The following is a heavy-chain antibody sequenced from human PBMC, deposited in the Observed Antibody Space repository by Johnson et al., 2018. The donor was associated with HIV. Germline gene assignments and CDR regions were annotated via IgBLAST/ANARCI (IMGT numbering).Heavy chain of an antibody. D-gene: IGHD2-21*02. CDR1: GFTFSTYG. CDR3: AKDKAVVTALYDAFDI. CDR2: IWYDGSNK. V-gene: IGHV3-33*03. J-gene: IGHJ3*02. Sequence: QMQLVESGGGVVQPGRSLRLSCAASGFTFSTYGMHWVRQAPGKGLEWVAVIWYDGSNKYYVDSVKGRFTISRDKSKNTLYLQMNSLRAEDTAVYYCAKDKAVVTALYDAFDIWGQGTMVPVSS.